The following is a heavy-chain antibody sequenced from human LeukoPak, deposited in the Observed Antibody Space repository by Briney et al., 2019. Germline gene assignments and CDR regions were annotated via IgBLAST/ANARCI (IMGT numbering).Heavy chain of an antibody. J-gene: IGHJ4*02. CDR2: IYHSGST. Sequence: SETLSLTCTVSGYSISSGYYWGWIRQPPGKGLGWIGSIYHSGSTYYNPSLKTRVTISVDTSKNQFSLKLSSVTAADTAVYYCARDRGPGVGATGYYFHYWGQGTLVSVSS. D-gene: IGHD1-26*01. CDR1: GYSISSGYY. V-gene: IGHV4-38-2*02. CDR3: ARDRGPGVGATGYYFHY.